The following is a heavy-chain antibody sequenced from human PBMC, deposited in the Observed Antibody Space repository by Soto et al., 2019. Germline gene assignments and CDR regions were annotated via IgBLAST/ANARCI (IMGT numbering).Heavy chain of an antibody. CDR3: ATWRGSSWFDY. J-gene: IGHJ4*02. V-gene: IGHV5-51*01. CDR2: QQLGGART. Sequence: GESLKISCKGPRYSFTTNWIAWVRQMPGKGREGMGSQQLGGARTRYGPSFEGQITISADRSISTAYLQWRSLKASDSAMYYCATWRGSSWFDYWGQGTQVTVSS. D-gene: IGHD6-13*01. CDR1: RYSFTTNW.